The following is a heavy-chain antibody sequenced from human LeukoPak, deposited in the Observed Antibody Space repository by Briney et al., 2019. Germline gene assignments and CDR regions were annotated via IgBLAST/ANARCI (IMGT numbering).Heavy chain of an antibody. CDR3: ARDLSGVAGYTYGRGIDY. D-gene: IGHD5-18*01. J-gene: IGHJ4*02. CDR2: ISSSSSYI. CDR1: GFTFSSYS. V-gene: IGHV3-21*01. Sequence: GGSLRLSCAASGFTFSSYSMNWVRQAPGKGLEWVSSISSSSSYIYYADSVKGRFTISRDNAKTSLYLQMNSLRAEDTAVYYCARDLSGVAGYTYGRGIDYWGQGTLVTVSS.